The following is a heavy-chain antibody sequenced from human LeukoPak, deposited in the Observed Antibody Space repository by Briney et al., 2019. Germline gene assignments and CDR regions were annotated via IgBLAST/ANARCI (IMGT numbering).Heavy chain of an antibody. CDR1: GFTVSSNY. D-gene: IGHD5-12*01. CDR3: AKGGGYEAQYYYYYLDV. CDR2: IFSGGST. Sequence: GGSLRLSCAASGFTVSSNYMTWVRQAPGKGLEWVSLIFSGGSTKYADSVKGRFTISRDNSKNTLYLQMKSLRAEDTAVYYCAKGGGYEAQYYYYYLDVWGKGTTVTISS. J-gene: IGHJ6*03. V-gene: IGHV3-53*05.